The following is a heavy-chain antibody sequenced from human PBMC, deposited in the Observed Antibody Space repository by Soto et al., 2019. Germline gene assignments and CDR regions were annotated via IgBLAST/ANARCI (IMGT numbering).Heavy chain of an antibody. J-gene: IGHJ4*02. Sequence: PSETLSLTCAVSGGSISSGGYFWSWIRQPPGKGLEWIGYIYHSGSTYYNTSLKSRVSISVDRSKNQFSLKLSSVTAADTAVYYCARHVLLWFGELLTSSDFDYWGQGTLVTVSS. V-gene: IGHV4-30-2*01. CDR1: GGSISSGGYF. D-gene: IGHD3-10*01. CDR2: IYHSGST. CDR3: ARHVLLWFGELLTSSDFDY.